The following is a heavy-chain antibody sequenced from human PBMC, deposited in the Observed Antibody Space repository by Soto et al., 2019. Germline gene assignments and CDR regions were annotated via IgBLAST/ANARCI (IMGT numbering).Heavy chain of an antibody. CDR3: AREIMAADHFDY. J-gene: IGHJ4*02. Sequence: PSETLSLTCTVSGGSIRSGDYYWSWIRQTPERGLEWCGYVHYSGNTFYNPSLKSRATISLDTSRNQFSLNLSSVTAADSAVYYCAREIMAADHFDYWGQGALGTVS. V-gene: IGHV4-30-4*01. CDR2: VHYSGNT. D-gene: IGHD6-13*01. CDR1: GGSIRSGDYY.